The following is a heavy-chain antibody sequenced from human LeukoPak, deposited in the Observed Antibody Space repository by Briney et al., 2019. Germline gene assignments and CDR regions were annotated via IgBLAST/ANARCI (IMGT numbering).Heavy chain of an antibody. V-gene: IGHV1-2*06. CDR3: ARVTAAAAGTAREFDY. CDR1: GYTFTGYY. J-gene: IGHJ4*02. D-gene: IGHD6-13*01. CDR2: INPNSGGT. Sequence: GASVKLSCKASGYTFTGYYMHWVRQAPGQGLEWMGRINPNSGGTNYAQKFQGRVTPSRNTSISTAYMELSRLRSDDTAVYYCARVTAAAAGTAREFDYWGQGTLVTVSS.